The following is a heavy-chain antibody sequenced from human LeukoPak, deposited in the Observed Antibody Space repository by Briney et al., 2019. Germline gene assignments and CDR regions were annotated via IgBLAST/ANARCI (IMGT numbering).Heavy chain of an antibody. CDR2: ISYDGSNK. Sequence: GGSLRLSCAASGFTFSSYAMHWVRQAPGKGLEWVAVISYDGSNKYYADSVKGRFTISRDNSKNTLYLQMNSLRAEDTAVYYCARPFRVTAILELDYWGQGTLVTVSS. CDR1: GFTFSSYA. V-gene: IGHV3-30*04. CDR3: ARPFRVTAILELDY. J-gene: IGHJ4*02. D-gene: IGHD2-21*02.